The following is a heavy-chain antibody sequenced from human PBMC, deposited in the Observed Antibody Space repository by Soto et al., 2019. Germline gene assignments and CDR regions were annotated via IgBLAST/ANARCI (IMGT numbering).Heavy chain of an antibody. CDR2: ISGSGSST. CDR1: EFTFSSYA. J-gene: IGHJ6*02. Sequence: EVQLLESGGGLVQPGGSLRLSCAASEFTFSSYAMSWVRQAPGKGLEWVSAISGSGSSTYYADSVKGRFTISRDNSKNTLYLQMISLRAEDTAVYYCAKDLRMTTVPTSHYGMDVWGQGTTVTVSS. D-gene: IGHD4-4*01. CDR3: AKDLRMTTVPTSHYGMDV. V-gene: IGHV3-23*01.